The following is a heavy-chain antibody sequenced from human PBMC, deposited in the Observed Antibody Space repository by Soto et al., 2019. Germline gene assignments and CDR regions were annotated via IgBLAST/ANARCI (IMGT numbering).Heavy chain of an antibody. J-gene: IGHJ6*03. Sequence: GGSLRLSCAASGFTFSNAWMSWVRQAPGKGLEWVGRIKSKTDGGTTDYAAPVKGRFTISRDDSKNTLYLQMNSLKTEDTAVYYCTTDERHSSGWYLRAYYYYYMDVWGKGTTVTVSS. CDR2: IKSKTDGGTT. CDR3: TTDERHSSGWYLRAYYYYYMDV. CDR1: GFTFSNAW. V-gene: IGHV3-15*01. D-gene: IGHD6-19*01.